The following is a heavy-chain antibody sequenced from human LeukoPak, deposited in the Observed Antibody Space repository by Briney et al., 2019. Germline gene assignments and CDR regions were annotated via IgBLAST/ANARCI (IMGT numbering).Heavy chain of an antibody. V-gene: IGHV1-2*02. D-gene: IGHD3-10*01. CDR3: ARDSRYNNVGDY. J-gene: IGHJ4*02. CDR2: INPNSGGT. Sequence: ASVKVSCKASGYSFIDYYIHWVRQAPGQGLEWMGWINPNSGGTNYAQKFQGRVTMTRGTSISTAYMELSRLRSDDTAVYFCARDSRYNNVGDYWGQGTLVTVSS. CDR1: GYSFIDYY.